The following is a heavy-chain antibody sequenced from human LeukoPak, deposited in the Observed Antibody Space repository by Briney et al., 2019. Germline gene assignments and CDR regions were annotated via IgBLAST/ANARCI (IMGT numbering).Heavy chain of an antibody. V-gene: IGHV3-23*01. CDR1: GFTFNSYA. D-gene: IGHD2-2*01. J-gene: IGHJ6*03. Sequence: HPGGSLRLSCAASGFTFNSYAMSWVRQAPGKGLEWVSAISGSGGSTYYADPVKGRFTISRDNSKNTLYLQMNSLRAEDTAVYYCGGSAAHYYYMDVWGKGTTVTVSS. CDR3: GGSAAHYYYMDV. CDR2: ISGSGGST.